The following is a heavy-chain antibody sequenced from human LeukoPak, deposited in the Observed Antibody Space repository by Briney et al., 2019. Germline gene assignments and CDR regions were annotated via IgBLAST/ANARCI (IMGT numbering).Heavy chain of an antibody. D-gene: IGHD3-10*02. CDR3: ARDRHVHGMDV. CDR2: ISAYNGNT. V-gene: IGHV1-18*04. Sequence: ASVKVSCKGSGYTLSNHAFSWVRQAPGQGLEWMGWISAYNGNTNYAQKLQGRVTMTTDTSTSTAYMELRSLRSDDTAVYYCARDRHVHGMDVWGQGTTVTVSS. CDR1: GYTLSNHA. J-gene: IGHJ6*02.